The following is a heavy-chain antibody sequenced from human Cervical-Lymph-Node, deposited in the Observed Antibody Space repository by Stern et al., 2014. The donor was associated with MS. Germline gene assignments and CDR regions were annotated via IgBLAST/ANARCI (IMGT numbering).Heavy chain of an antibody. D-gene: IGHD3-3*01. V-gene: IGHV4-30-2*01. J-gene: IGHJ5*02. CDR3: ARVVRFLEWVPFDP. CDR2: IYEDESS. CDR1: GGSVSSGGYT. Sequence: QVQLVESGSGLVRPSQTLSLTCTVSGGSVSSGGYTLSWLRQPPGKGLEWIGYIYEDESSYYNPSLKSRVTISIDRSKNQFSLRLSSMTAADTALYYCARVVRFLEWVPFDPWGQGILVTVSS.